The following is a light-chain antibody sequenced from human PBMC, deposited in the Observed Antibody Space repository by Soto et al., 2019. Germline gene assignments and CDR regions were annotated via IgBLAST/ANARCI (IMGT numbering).Light chain of an antibody. Sequence: DIQMTQLPSPLSASVLYIVNITFRSSQTIITYLNLYQQTPGKAPKLLIYGASSLQSGVPSRFSGSGSGTDFTLTISSLQPEAFGTYYCQKSFSTPRKFGQGTEVHIK. CDR1: QTIITY. CDR3: QKSFSTPRK. CDR2: GAS. J-gene: IGKJ1*01. V-gene: IGKV1-39*01.